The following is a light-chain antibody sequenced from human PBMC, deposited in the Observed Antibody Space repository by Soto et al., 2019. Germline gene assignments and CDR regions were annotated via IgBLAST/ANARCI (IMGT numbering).Light chain of an antibody. CDR3: QQSYSTPQT. J-gene: IGKJ2*01. V-gene: IGKV1-39*01. CDR2: ATS. Sequence: DIQMTQSPSSLSASVGDRVTITCRASQAIHSYLNWYQQKPGKAPNLLIFATSTLQSGVPSRFSGSGSGTDFTLTISSLQPEDFATYYCQQSYSTPQTFGQGTKLEIK. CDR1: QAIHSY.